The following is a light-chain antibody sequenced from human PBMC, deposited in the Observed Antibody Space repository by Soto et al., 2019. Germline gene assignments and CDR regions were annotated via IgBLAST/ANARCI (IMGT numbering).Light chain of an antibody. CDR2: DVS. Sequence: HSALPQPRSVSGSPGQSVTISCTRTSSDVGGYNYVSWYQQHPGKAPKLMIYDVSKRPSGVPDRFSGSKSGNTASLTISGLQAEDEADYYCCSYAGSFYVFGTGTKVTVL. V-gene: IGLV2-11*01. CDR3: CSYAGSFYV. J-gene: IGLJ1*01. CDR1: SSDVGGYNY.